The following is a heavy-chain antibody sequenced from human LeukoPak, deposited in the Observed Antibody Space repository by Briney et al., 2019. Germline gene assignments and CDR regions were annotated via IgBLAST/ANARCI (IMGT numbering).Heavy chain of an antibody. CDR1: GFSFSSYN. V-gene: IGHV3-30*04. CDR2: ISYDGSNK. J-gene: IGHJ4*02. CDR3: ARTLIEYSVSSCYFDY. Sequence: PGGSLRLSCAASGFSFSSYNMNWVRQAPGKGLEWVAVISYDGSNKKYADSVKGRFTISRDNSKNTLYLQMNSLRAEDTAVYYCARTLIEYSVSSCYFDYWGQGTLVTVSS. D-gene: IGHD6-6*01.